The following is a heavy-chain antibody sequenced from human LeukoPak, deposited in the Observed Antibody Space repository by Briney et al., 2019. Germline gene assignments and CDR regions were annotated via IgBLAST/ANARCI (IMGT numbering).Heavy chain of an antibody. D-gene: IGHD2-2*01. CDR3: ASSNEPAATDYYYYGMDV. CDR1: GGTFSSYA. V-gene: IGHV1-69*13. Sequence: SVKVSCKASGGTFSSYAISWVRQAPGQGLEGMGGIIPIFGTANYAQKFQGRVTITADESTSTAYMELSSLRSEDTAVYYCASSNEPAATDYYYYGMDVWGKGTTVTVSS. J-gene: IGHJ6*04. CDR2: IIPIFGTA.